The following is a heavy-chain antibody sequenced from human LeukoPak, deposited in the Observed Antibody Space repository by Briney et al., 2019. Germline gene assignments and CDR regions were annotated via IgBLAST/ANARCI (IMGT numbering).Heavy chain of an antibody. D-gene: IGHD3-3*01. J-gene: IGHJ3*02. CDR1: GGTFSSYT. CDR2: IIPILGIA. Sequence: EASVKVSCKASGGTFSSYTLSWVRQAPGQGLEWMGRIIPILGIANYAQKFQGRVTITADKSTSTAYMELSSLRSEDTAVYYCARFRDFWSGSKDAFDIWGQGTMVTVSS. CDR3: ARFRDFWSGSKDAFDI. V-gene: IGHV1-69*02.